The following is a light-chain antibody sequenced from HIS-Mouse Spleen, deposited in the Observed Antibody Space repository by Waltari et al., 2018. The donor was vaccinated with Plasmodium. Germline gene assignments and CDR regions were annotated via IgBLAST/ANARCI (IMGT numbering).Light chain of an antibody. J-gene: IGKJ3*01. Sequence: EIVMTQSPATPSVSPGERATLSCRASQSVSSNLAWYQQKPGQAPRLLIYGASTRATGIPARFSGIGSGTEFTLTISSLQSEDFAVYYCQQYNNWSFTFGPGTKVDIK. CDR1: QSVSSN. CDR2: GAS. CDR3: QQYNNWSFT. V-gene: IGKV3-15*01.